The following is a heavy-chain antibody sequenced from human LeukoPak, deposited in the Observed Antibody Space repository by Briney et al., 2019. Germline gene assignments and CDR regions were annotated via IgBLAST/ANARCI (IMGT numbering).Heavy chain of an antibody. D-gene: IGHD3-10*01. CDR2: INPNSGGT. CDR1: GYTFTGYY. CDR3: ARATLGLGSDAFDI. J-gene: IGHJ3*02. V-gene: IGHV1-2*02. Sequence: ASVKVSCKASGYTFTGYYMHWVRQAPGQGLEWMGWINPNSGGTNYAQKFQGRVTMTRDTSISTAYTELSRLRSDDTAVYYCARATLGLGSDAFDIWGQGTMVTVSS.